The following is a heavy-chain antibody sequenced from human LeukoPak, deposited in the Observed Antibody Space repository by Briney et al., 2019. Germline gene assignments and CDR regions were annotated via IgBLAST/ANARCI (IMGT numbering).Heavy chain of an antibody. J-gene: IGHJ4*02. CDR2: MNPNSGNT. V-gene: IGHV1-8*01. Sequence: ASVKVSCKASGYTFTSYDINWVRQATGQGLEWMGWMNPNSGNTGYAQKFQGRVTMTRNTSISTAYMELSSLRSEDTVVYYCARDYGSGSPLGYWGQGTLVTVSS. D-gene: IGHD3-10*01. CDR3: ARDYGSGSPLGY. CDR1: GYTFTSYD.